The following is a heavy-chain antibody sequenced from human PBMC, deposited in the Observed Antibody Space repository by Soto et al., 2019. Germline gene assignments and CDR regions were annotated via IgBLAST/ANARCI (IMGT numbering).Heavy chain of an antibody. Sequence: EEQLLESGGGLVQPGGSLRLSCAASGFTFSSYAMSWVRQAPGKGLEWVSAISGSGGSTYYADSVKGRFTISRDNSKNTLYLQMNSLRAEDTAVYYCAKGSSGWYERFDYWGQGTLVTVSS. V-gene: IGHV3-23*01. CDR3: AKGSSGWYERFDY. D-gene: IGHD6-19*01. CDR2: ISGSGGST. CDR1: GFTFSSYA. J-gene: IGHJ4*02.